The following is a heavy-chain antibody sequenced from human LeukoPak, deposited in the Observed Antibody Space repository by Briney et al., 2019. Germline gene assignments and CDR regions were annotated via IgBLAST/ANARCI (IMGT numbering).Heavy chain of an antibody. CDR3: AHGGGGFDY. J-gene: IGHJ4*02. Sequence: TLSLTCTVSGASVSGSPYYWGWIRQPPGKALEWLALIYWNDDKRYSPSLKSRLTITMDTSKNQVVLTMTNMDPVDTAAYYCAHGGGGFDYWGQGTLVTVSS. V-gene: IGHV2-5*01. CDR2: IYWNDDK. D-gene: IGHD3-16*01. CDR1: GASVSGSPYY.